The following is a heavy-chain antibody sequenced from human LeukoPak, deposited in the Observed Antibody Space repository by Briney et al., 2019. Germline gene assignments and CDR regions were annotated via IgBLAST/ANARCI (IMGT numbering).Heavy chain of an antibody. CDR2: IKQDGSEK. V-gene: IGHV3-7*01. J-gene: IGHJ3*02. CDR3: ARDLLGIAAAGTSSAFDI. D-gene: IGHD6-13*01. Sequence: GGSLRPSCAASGFTFSSYWMSWVRQAPGKGLEWVANIKQDGSEKYYVDSVKGRFTISRDNAKNSLYLQMNSLRAEDTAVYYCARDLLGIAAAGTSSAFDIWGQGTMVTVSS. CDR1: GFTFSSYW.